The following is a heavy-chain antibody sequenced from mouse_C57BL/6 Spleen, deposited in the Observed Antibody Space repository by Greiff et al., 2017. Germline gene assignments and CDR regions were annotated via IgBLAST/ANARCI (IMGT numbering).Heavy chain of an antibody. CDR1: GYTFTSYW. D-gene: IGHD2-5*01. J-gene: IGHJ4*01. Sequence: VQLQQPGAELVKPGASVKMSCKASGYTFTSYWITWVKQRPGQGLEWIGDIYPGSGSTNYNEKFKSTATLTVDTSSSTAYMQLSSLTSEDSAVYYCARIYSNYRMDYWGQGTSVTVSS. CDR2: IYPGSGST. CDR3: ARIYSNYRMDY. V-gene: IGHV1-55*01.